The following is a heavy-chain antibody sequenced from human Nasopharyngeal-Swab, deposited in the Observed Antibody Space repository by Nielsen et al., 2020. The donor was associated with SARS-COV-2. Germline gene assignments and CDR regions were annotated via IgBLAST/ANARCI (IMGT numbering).Heavy chain of an antibody. D-gene: IGHD4-11*01. CDR3: ATHNDYRFEN. CDR1: GFTFSDYY. Sequence: GESLKISCAASGFTFSDYYMSWIRQAPGKGLEWVANIKQDGSKQNYVDSVKGRFTISRDDAMNSLYLQMNSLRAEDTAVYYCATHNDYRFENWGQGTLVTVSS. V-gene: IGHV3-7*05. CDR2: IKQDGSKQ. J-gene: IGHJ4*02.